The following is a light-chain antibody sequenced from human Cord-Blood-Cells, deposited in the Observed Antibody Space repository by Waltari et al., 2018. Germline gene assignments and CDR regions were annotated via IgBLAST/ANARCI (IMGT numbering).Light chain of an antibody. Sequence: QSALTQPASVTGSPGQSITIPCTGTSPDVWRYNLVSWYQQHPGKAPKLMIYEGSKRPSGVSNRFSGSKSGNTASLTISGLQAEDEADYYCCSYAGSSTWVFGGGTKLTVL. CDR2: EGS. CDR1: SPDVWRYNL. V-gene: IGLV2-23*01. J-gene: IGLJ3*02. CDR3: CSYAGSSTWV.